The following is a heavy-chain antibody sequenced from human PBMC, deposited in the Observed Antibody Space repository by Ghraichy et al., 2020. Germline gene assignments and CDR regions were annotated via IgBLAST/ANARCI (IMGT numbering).Heavy chain of an antibody. D-gene: IGHD3-10*01. V-gene: IGHV4-34*01. CDR2: INHSGDT. J-gene: IGHJ5*02. CDR3: ARGLIYGSGRAWFDP. Sequence: SETLSLTCAVNGGSFNIYYWNLIRQPPGKGLEWIGEINHSGDTSYNSSLTSRVTISVNTFKKEFSLNLSSVTAADTAVYYCARGLIYGSGRAWFDPWGQGTLVTVSS. CDR1: GGSFNIYY.